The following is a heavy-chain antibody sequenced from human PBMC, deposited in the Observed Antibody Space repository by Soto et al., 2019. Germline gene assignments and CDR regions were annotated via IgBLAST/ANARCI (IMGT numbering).Heavy chain of an antibody. CDR2: IYYSGST. Sequence: QVQLQESGPGLVKPSQTLSLTCTVSGGSISSGDYYWSWIRQPPGKGVEWLGYIYYSGSTYYNPSLKRRVTRSVDTSMHQSCLKLSSVTAADTAVYYCARQRYCSVGSCPRRFDPWGQGTLVTVSS. CDR1: GGSISSGDYY. V-gene: IGHV4-30-4*01. CDR3: ARQRYCSVGSCPRRFDP. J-gene: IGHJ5*02. D-gene: IGHD2-15*01.